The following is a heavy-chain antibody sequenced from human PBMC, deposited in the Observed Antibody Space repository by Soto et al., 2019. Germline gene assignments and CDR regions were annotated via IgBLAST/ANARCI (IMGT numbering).Heavy chain of an antibody. D-gene: IGHD3-3*01. V-gene: IGHV3-48*01. CDR3: ARTRMEWALYFDN. CDR1: GVSFSDSG. CDR2: ISSSSRTI. J-gene: IGHJ4*02. Sequence: EVQLVESGGGLIQPGGSLRLSCEASGVSFSDSGMNWVRRAPGKRLEWISNISSSSRTIYYAAPVEGRFTISRDNVRNSVHLQMNSLRGEDTGVYYCARTRMEWALYFDNWGLGTLVTVSS.